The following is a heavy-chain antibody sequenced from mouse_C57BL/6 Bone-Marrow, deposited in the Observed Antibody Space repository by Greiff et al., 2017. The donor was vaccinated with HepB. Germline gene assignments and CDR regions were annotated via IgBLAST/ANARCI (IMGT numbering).Heavy chain of an antibody. CDR2: IDPSDSYT. Sequence: QVQLQQPGAELVRPGTSVKLSCKASGYTFTSYWMHWVKQRPGQGLEWIGVIDPSDSYTNYNQKFKGKATLTVDTSSSTAYMQLSSLTSEDSAVYYCARSYYGSSLGVYFDYWGQGTTLTVSS. V-gene: IGHV1-59*01. CDR3: ARSYYGSSLGVYFDY. D-gene: IGHD1-1*01. CDR1: GYTFTSYW. J-gene: IGHJ2*01.